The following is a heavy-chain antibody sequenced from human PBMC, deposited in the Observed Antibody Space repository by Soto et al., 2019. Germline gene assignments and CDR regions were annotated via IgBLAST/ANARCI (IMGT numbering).Heavy chain of an antibody. J-gene: IGHJ4*02. CDR1: GFTFTRYS. CDR3: ARESEDLTSNFGY. CDR2: ISSTTNHI. Sequence: GSLRLSCAASGFTFTRYSMNWVRQAPGKGGEWVSSISSTTNHIYYRDSMKGRFTISRDNTKNSLYLEMNSRRAEDTAVYYCARESEDLTSNFGYRGQGTLVTVSS. V-gene: IGHV3-21*06.